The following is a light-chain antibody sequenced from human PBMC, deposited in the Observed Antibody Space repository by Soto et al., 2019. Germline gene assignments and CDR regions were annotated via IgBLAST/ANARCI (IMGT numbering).Light chain of an antibody. Sequence: QSALTQPASVSGSPGQSITISCTGTSSDVGSYNYVSWYQQQSGKAPKLMIHEVSNRPSGVSSRFSGSKSGNTASLTISGLQAEDEADYYCSSYTSSRAYVFGIGTKLNVL. CDR1: SSDVGSYNY. CDR3: SSYTSSRAYV. V-gene: IGLV2-14*01. CDR2: EVS. J-gene: IGLJ1*01.